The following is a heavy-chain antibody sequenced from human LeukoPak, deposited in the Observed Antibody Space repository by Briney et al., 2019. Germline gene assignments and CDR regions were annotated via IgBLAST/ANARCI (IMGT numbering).Heavy chain of an antibody. CDR2: ISWNSGSI. V-gene: IGHV3-9*01. CDR3: ANADPVPAALSN. Sequence: GGSLRLSCAASGFTFDDYAVHWVRQAPGKGLEWVSGISWNSGSIGYADSVKGRFTISRDNAKNSLYLQMNSLRAEDTALYYCANADPVPAALSNWGQGTLVTVSS. CDR1: GFTFDDYA. J-gene: IGHJ4*02. D-gene: IGHD2-2*01.